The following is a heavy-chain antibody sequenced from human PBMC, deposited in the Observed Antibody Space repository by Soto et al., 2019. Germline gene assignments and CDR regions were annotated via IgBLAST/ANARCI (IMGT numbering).Heavy chain of an antibody. J-gene: IGHJ6*02. D-gene: IGHD3-9*01. CDR3: ARDKGRYDSGMDV. CDR2: IFYSGST. Sequence: SETLSLTCTVTGGSISSSYWSWIRQSPGKGLEWIGYIFYSGSTKYNPSLKGRVTISVDTSRTRFSQNLSSVTAVDTAVYYWARDKGRYDSGMDVWGQGTTVTVSS. CDR1: GGSISSSY. V-gene: IGHV4-59*01.